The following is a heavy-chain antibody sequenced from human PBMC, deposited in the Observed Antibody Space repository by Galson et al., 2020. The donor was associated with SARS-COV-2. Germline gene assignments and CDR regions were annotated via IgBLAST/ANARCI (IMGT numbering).Heavy chain of an antibody. J-gene: IGHJ4*02. CDR3: ARADGYSYGYGYFDY. CDR2: FYYSGST. CDR1: GGSISSGDYY. Sequence: ETSETLSLTCTVSGGSISSGDYYWSWIRQPPGKGLEWIGYFYYSGSTYYNPSLKSRVTISVDTSKNQFSLKLSSVTAADTAVYYCARADGYSYGYGYFDYWGQGTLVTVSS. V-gene: IGHV4-30-4*01. D-gene: IGHD5-18*01.